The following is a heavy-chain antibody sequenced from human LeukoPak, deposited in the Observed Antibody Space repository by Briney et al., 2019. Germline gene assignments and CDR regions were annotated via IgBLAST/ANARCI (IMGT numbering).Heavy chain of an antibody. D-gene: IGHD6-6*01. CDR1: VGSLSSYS. Sequence: SETLSLTCSVSVGSLSSYSWSWIRQPPGKGLEWIGYLYESGTTNYKASLKSRVTMSVDTSKNHFSLRLTSVTAADTAVYYCATQELVPTALNAFDIWGQGTLVTVSS. V-gene: IGHV4-59*08. CDR2: LYESGTT. CDR3: ATQELVPTALNAFDI. J-gene: IGHJ3*02.